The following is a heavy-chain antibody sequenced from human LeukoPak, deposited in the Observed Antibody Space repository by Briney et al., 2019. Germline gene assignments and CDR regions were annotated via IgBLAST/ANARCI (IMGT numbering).Heavy chain of an antibody. Sequence: GGSLRLSCAASAFTFNIYAMHWVRQAPGKGLEWVAVISYDGSNKYYADSVKGRFTISRDNAKNSLYLQMNSLRAEDTAVYYCARVLGAYCDSSGYYYDPEYFQHWGQGTLVTVSS. CDR2: ISYDGSNK. V-gene: IGHV3-30*04. D-gene: IGHD3-22*01. CDR1: AFTFNIYA. CDR3: ARVLGAYCDSSGYYYDPEYFQH. J-gene: IGHJ1*01.